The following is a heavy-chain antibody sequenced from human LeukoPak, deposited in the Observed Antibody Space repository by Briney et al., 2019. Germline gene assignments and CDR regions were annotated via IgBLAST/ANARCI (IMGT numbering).Heavy chain of an antibody. Sequence: PSETLSLTCTVSGGSISSYYWSWIRQPPGRRLEWMGYIYYSGSTNYNPSLKSRVTISVDTSKNQFSLKLSSVTAADTAVYYCARSHSVWTSFDYWGQGTLVTVSS. D-gene: IGHD3/OR15-3a*01. CDR1: GGSISSYY. V-gene: IGHV4-59*01. CDR3: ARSHSVWTSFDY. CDR2: IYYSGST. J-gene: IGHJ4*02.